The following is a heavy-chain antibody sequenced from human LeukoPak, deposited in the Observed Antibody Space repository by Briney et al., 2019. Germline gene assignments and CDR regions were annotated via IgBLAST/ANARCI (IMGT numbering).Heavy chain of an antibody. V-gene: IGHV3-21*01. CDR2: VSSSSSYI. Sequence: PGGSLRLSCAASGFTFSSYSMNWVRQAPGKGLEWVSSVSSSSSYIYYADSVKGRFTISRDNAKNSLYLQMNSLRAEDTAVYYCARVSDFWSGYYDPVQHWGQGTLVTVSS. CDR3: ARVSDFWSGYYDPVQH. D-gene: IGHD3-3*01. CDR1: GFTFSSYS. J-gene: IGHJ1*01.